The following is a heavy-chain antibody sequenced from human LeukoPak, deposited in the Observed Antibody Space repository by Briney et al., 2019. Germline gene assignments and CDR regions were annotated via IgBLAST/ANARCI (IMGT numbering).Heavy chain of an antibody. CDR1: GYTFTSYD. CDR3: ATYSSSWYYYYYGMDI. V-gene: IGHV1-8*01. D-gene: IGHD6-13*01. Sequence: ASVKVSCKASGYTFTSYDINWVRQATGQGLEWMGGMNPNSGTTSYAQKFQGRVTMTRNTSISTAYMELSSLRSEDTAVYYCATYSSSWYYYYYGMDIWGQGTTVTVSS. CDR2: MNPNSGTT. J-gene: IGHJ6*02.